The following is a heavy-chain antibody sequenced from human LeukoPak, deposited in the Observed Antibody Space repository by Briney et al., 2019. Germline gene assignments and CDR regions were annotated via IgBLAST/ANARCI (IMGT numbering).Heavy chain of an antibody. V-gene: IGHV4-4*02. Sequence: PSETLSLTCAVSGGSISSNNWWGWVRQPPGKGLEWIGEIYHSGSPNYNPSLKSRVTISVDKSRNHFSLNLSSVTAADTAVYYCANTGDDSSGYYHGGDYWGQGTLVTVSS. J-gene: IGHJ4*02. CDR2: IYHSGSP. CDR3: ANTGDDSSGYYHGGDY. CDR1: GGSISSNNW. D-gene: IGHD3-22*01.